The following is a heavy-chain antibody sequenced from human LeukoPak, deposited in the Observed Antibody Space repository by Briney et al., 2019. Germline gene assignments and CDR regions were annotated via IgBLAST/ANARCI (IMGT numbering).Heavy chain of an antibody. D-gene: IGHD3-3*01. V-gene: IGHV3-23*01. CDR2: ISGSGGST. Sequence: PGGSLRLSCAASGFTFSSYAMSWVRQAPGKGLEWVSAISGSGGSTYYADSVKGRFTISRDNSKNTLYLQMNSLRAEDTAVYYCASEKRRDLRFSEVDAFDIWGQGTMVTVSS. J-gene: IGHJ3*02. CDR3: ASEKRRDLRFSEVDAFDI. CDR1: GFTFSSYA.